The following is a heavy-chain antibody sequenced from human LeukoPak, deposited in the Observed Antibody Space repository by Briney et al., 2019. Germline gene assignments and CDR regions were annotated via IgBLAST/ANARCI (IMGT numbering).Heavy chain of an antibody. CDR1: GYTFINHY. CDR2: INLNSGDT. V-gene: IGHV1-2*02. J-gene: IGHJ5*02. D-gene: IGHD3-10*01. CDR3: VRDRITIVRGVLNYFDP. Sequence: ASVTVSCKASGYTFINHYIHWVRQAPGQGLEWMGWINLNSGDTNYAQKFQGRVTMTTDTSMSTAYMEVSRLRSDDTAVYYCVRDRITIVRGVLNYFDPWGQGTLVTVSS.